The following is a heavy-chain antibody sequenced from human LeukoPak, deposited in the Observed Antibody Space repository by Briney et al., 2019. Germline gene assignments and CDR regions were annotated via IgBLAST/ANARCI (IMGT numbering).Heavy chain of an antibody. CDR2: TSYRGGT. CDR1: GVSTTNYY. D-gene: IGHD4-23*01. CDR3: ARDSLDYGGWFDT. V-gene: IGHV4-59*01. J-gene: IGHJ5*02. Sequence: PSETLSLTCTVSGVSTTNYYWHWIRQPPGKELEWISFTSYRGGTKYNPSLKSRATISVDTSENQVSLRVTSMTAADTAVYYCARDSLDYGGWFDTWGQGILVTVSS.